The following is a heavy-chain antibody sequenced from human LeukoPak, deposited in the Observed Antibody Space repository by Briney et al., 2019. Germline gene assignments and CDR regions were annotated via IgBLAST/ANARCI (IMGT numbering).Heavy chain of an antibody. CDR3: AGEGGYYDSSGYYPPGFDY. Sequence: SETLSLTCTVSGGSISSYYWSWIRQPPGKGLEWIGYIYYSGSTNYNPSLKSRVTISVDTSKNQFSLKLSSVTAADTAVYYCAGEGGYYDSSGYYPPGFDYWGQGTLVTVSS. CDR2: IYYSGST. J-gene: IGHJ4*02. CDR1: GGSISSYY. D-gene: IGHD3-22*01. V-gene: IGHV4-59*01.